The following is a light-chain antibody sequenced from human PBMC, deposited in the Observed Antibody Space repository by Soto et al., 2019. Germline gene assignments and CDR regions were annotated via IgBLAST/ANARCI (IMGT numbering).Light chain of an antibody. J-gene: IGLJ2*01. V-gene: IGLV4-69*01. CDR1: SGHSNYA. CDR2: LNNDGSH. CDR3: QTWDTGSSVV. Sequence: QLVLTQSPSASASLGASVKLTCTLSSGHSNYAIAWHQQQPEKGPRYLMKLNNDGSHSKGDGIPDRFSSSISGAERYLTITSLLSEDESDYYCQTWDTGSSVVFGGGTKLTVL.